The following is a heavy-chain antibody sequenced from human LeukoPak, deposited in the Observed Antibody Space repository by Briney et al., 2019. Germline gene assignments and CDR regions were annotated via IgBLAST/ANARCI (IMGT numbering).Heavy chain of an antibody. D-gene: IGHD2-2*01. V-gene: IGHV3-23*01. Sequence: GGSLRLSCAASGFTFSSYAMNWVRQAPGEGLEWVSAISNSGGSTYFADSVRGRFTISRDNSKNTLYLQMNSLRAEDTAVYYCAKDLRSYCSSTSCYWPDLWGQGTMVTVSS. CDR1: GFTFSSYA. CDR2: ISNSGGST. CDR3: AKDLRSYCSSTSCYWPDL. J-gene: IGHJ3*01.